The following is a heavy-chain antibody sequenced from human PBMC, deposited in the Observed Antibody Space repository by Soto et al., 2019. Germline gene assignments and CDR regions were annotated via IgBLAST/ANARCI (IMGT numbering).Heavy chain of an antibody. V-gene: IGHV1-69*13. CDR3: ARDLDCSGGSCYGAFDI. J-gene: IGHJ3*02. CDR1: GGTFSSYA. CDR2: IIPIFGTA. Sequence: VASVKVSCKASGGTFSSYAISWVRQAPGQGLEWMGGIIPIFGTANYAQKFQGRVTITADESTSTAYMELSSLRSEDTAVYYCARDLDCSGGSCYGAFDIWGQGTMVTVSS. D-gene: IGHD2-15*01.